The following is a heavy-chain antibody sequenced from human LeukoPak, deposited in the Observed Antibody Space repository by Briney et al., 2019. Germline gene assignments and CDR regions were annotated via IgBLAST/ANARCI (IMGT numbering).Heavy chain of an antibody. Sequence: GGSLRLSCAASGFTFSNYGMHWVRQAPGKGLEWVAVISSDGNNKYNADSVKGQFTISRDNSKNTLYLQMNSLRTEDTAVYYCARDASIGSADYYFDSWGQGTLVTVSS. J-gene: IGHJ4*02. CDR2: ISSDGNNK. D-gene: IGHD6-13*01. CDR3: ARDASIGSADYYFDS. V-gene: IGHV3-30*03. CDR1: GFTFSNYG.